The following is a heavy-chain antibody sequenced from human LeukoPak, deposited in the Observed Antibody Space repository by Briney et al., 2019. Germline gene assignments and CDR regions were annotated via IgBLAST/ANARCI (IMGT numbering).Heavy chain of an antibody. D-gene: IGHD3-10*01. CDR1: GFTFSSYG. CDR3: ARELWSGAYYFDY. V-gene: IGHV3-33*01. J-gene: IGHJ4*02. CDR2: IWYDGSNK. Sequence: GRSLRLSCAASGFTFSSYGMHWVRQAPGKGLEGVAVIWYDGSNKYYADSVKGRFTISRDNSKNTLYLQMNSLRAEDTAVYYCARELWSGAYYFDYWGQGTLVTVSS.